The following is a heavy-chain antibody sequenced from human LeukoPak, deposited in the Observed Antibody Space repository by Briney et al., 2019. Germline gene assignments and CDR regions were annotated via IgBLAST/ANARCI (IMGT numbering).Heavy chain of an antibody. CDR3: VIGNRSPSRIYGMGV. J-gene: IGHJ6*02. V-gene: IGHV3-64D*09. Sequence: GGSLRLSCSASGFTSSSYAMHWVRQAPGKGLEYVSGISSNGGSTYYADSVKGRFTISRDNSKNTLSLQMSSLRPDDTAIYYCVIGNRSPSRIYGMGVWGQGTNVTVSS. CDR2: ISSNGGST. D-gene: IGHD1-14*01. CDR1: GFTSSSYA.